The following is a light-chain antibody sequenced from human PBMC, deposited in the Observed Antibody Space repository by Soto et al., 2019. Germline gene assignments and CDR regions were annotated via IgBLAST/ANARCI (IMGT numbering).Light chain of an antibody. Sequence: QSVLAQPASVSGSPGQSITISCTGTSSDVGAYNSVSWYQQHPHRAPQVIIYKGTQRPSGVSNRFSGSTSGNAASLTISALQTDDEADYFCCSSAPEGTYACGTGTKVTVL. CDR2: KGT. V-gene: IGLV2-23*01. CDR3: CSSAPEGTYA. CDR1: SSDVGAYNS. J-gene: IGLJ1*01.